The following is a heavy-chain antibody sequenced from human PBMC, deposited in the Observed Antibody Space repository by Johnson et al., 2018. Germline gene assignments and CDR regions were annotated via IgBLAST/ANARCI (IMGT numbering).Heavy chain of an antibody. V-gene: IGHV3-15*01. D-gene: IGHD3-16*01. CDR2: IQPQPDGGTT. CDR1: GLTFSNAR. Sequence: VRLGLGGGGLVEPGGTLRLPCAASGLTFSNARMNSVRQDPGQGLEWVGIIQPQPDGGTTDYVAPVKGRFSITRDNSKNTVYLQMNSLKTEDTAVYYCTQGSKTTFGPLWGQGTMVTVS. J-gene: IGHJ3*01. CDR3: TQGSKTTFGPL.